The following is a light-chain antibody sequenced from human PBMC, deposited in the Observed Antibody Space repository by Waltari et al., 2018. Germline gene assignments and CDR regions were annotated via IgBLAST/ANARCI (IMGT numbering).Light chain of an antibody. CDR3: QQYNIYSPQA. Sequence: DIQMTQSPSTLSASVGDRVTITCRASQTIDNYLAWYKQKPGEAPKVMIYDASTLETGVPSRFSGSGFGTDFSLTISSLQPDDFATYWCQQYNIYSPQAFGQGTK. CDR1: QTIDNY. V-gene: IGKV1-5*01. CDR2: DAS. J-gene: IGKJ1*01.